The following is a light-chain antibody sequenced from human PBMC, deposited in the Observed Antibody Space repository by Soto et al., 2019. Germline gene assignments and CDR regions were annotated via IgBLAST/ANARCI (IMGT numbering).Light chain of an antibody. Sequence: EFVLTQSPGTLSLSPGSSATLSCRASQTVRNNYLAWYQQKPGQAPRLLIYDASSRATGIPDRFSGSGSGTDFTLTISSLEPEDSAVYYCQQRSNSPPWITFGQGTRLEIK. CDR3: QQRSNSPPWIT. J-gene: IGKJ5*01. CDR1: QTVRNNY. CDR2: DAS. V-gene: IGKV3D-20*02.